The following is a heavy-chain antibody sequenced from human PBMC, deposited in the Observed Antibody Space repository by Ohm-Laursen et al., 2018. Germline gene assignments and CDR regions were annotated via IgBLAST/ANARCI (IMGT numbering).Heavy chain of an antibody. D-gene: IGHD4/OR15-4a*01. J-gene: IGHJ4*02. CDR1: GGSVTSGGFY. CDR2: IYYGGST. Sequence: TLSLTCIVSGGSVTSGGFYWSWIRQPPGRGLEWIGHIYYGGSTSYNASLKSRLTISVDTAKNQFSLKLTSVTAADTAMYFCARETMAATYYFDSWGQGSLVTVSS. CDR3: ARETMAATYYFDS. V-gene: IGHV4-61*08.